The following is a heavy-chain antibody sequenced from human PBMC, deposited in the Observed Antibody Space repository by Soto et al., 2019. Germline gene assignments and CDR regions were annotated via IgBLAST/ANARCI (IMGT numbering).Heavy chain of an antibody. Sequence: ASVKVSCKASGYTFTSYGISWVRQAPGQGLEWMGWISAYNGNTNYAQKLQGRVTMTTNTSTSTVYMELRSLRSDVTAVYYCAREGGLTMVRGVIITIYYFDYWG. CDR3: AREGGLTMVRGVIITIYYFDY. J-gene: IGHJ4*01. CDR1: GYTFTSYG. D-gene: IGHD3-10*01. V-gene: IGHV1-18*01. CDR2: ISAYNGNT.